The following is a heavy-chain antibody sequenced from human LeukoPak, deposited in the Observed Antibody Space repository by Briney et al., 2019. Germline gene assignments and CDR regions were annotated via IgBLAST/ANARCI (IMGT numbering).Heavy chain of an antibody. CDR3: ARDRYYGSENYYYYYHMDV. D-gene: IGHD3-10*01. V-gene: IGHV3-33*01. J-gene: IGHJ6*03. CDR1: GFSFSSYG. CDR2: IWYDGNNK. Sequence: QPGGSLRLSCAASGFSFSSYGMHWVRQAPGKGLEWVAVIWYDGNNKYYADSVKGRFTISRDNSKNTLHLQMNSLRAEDTARYYCARDRYYGSENYYYYYHMDVWGTGTTVTVSS.